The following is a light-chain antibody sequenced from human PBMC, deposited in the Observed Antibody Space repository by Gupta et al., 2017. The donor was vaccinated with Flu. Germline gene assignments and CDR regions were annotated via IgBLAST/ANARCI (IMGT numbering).Light chain of an antibody. CDR3: SSYTNSITLV. V-gene: IGLV2-14*01. Sequence: QSALTQPASVSGSPGQSITISCTGTSSDVGGYNSVSWYQQSPGKAPKLMIYDVSNRPSGVSNRFSGPKSGNTASLTISGLQAEDEADYYCSSYTNSITLVFGTGTKVTVL. CDR1: SSDVGGYNS. J-gene: IGLJ1*01. CDR2: DVS.